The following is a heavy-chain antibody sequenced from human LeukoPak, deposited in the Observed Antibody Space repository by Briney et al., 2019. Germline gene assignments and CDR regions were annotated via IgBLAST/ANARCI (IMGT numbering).Heavy chain of an antibody. CDR1: GFTFSSYG. J-gene: IGHJ4*02. CDR3: ARARYYDSPPDD. Sequence: GGSLKLSCAASGFTFSSYGMHWVRQAPGKGLEWVAVIWYDGSNKYYADSVKGRFTISRDNSKNTLYLQMNSLRAEDTAVYYCARARYYDSPPDDWGQGTLVTVSS. CDR2: IWYDGSNK. V-gene: IGHV3-33*01. D-gene: IGHD3-22*01.